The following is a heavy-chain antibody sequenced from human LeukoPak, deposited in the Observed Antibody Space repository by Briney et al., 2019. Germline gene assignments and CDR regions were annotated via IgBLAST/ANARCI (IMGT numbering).Heavy chain of an antibody. V-gene: IGHV4-4*02. CDR2: IEHSGST. J-gene: IGHJ4*02. D-gene: IGHD1-26*01. Sequence: SETLSLTCAVSGGSISSTKWWSWVRQPPGKGLEWIGEIEHSGSTNSNPSLKSRVTISIDKSKNQFSLNLTSVTAADTAVYYCARGKSRGSHIDYWGQGTLVTVSS. CDR1: GGSISSTKW. CDR3: ARGKSRGSHIDY.